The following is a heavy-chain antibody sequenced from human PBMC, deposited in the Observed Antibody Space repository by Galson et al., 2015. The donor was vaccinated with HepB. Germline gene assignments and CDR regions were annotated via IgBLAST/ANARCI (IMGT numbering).Heavy chain of an antibody. Sequence: SLRLSCAASGLTVSSNYMSWVRQAPGKGLEWVSVIYGGGTTHYADSVKGQLTISRDNSKNTLYLQMNSLRAEDTAVYYCARGGASLVAVDYWGQGTLVTVSS. V-gene: IGHV3-53*01. J-gene: IGHJ4*02. D-gene: IGHD3-16*01. CDR3: ARGGASLVAVDY. CDR2: IYGGGTT. CDR1: GLTVSSNY.